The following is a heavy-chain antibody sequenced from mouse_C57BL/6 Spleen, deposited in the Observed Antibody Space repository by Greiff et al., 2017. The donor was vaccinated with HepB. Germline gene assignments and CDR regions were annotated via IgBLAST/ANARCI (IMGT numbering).Heavy chain of an antibody. J-gene: IGHJ4*01. CDR2: ISDGGSYT. Sequence: EVKLVESGGGLVKPGGSLKLSCAASGFTFSSYAMSWVRQTPEKRLEWVATISDGGSYTYYPDNVKGRFTISRDNAKNNLYLQMSHLKSEDTAMYYCARGAQATAMDYWGQGTSVTVSS. CDR1: GFTFSSYA. V-gene: IGHV5-4*03. D-gene: IGHD3-2*02. CDR3: ARGAQATAMDY.